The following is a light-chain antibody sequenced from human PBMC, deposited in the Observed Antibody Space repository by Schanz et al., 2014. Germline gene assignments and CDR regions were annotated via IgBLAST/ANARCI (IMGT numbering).Light chain of an antibody. CDR3: QQYYSWPPYT. Sequence: VLTQSPGTLSLSPGETATLSCRARQRVSTYLAWYQHKPGQAPRLLIYDASNRATGVPARFSGSGSGTDFTLTISSLQSEDFAVYYCQQYYSWPPYTFGQGTNLEI. J-gene: IGKJ2*01. CDR2: DAS. CDR1: QRVSTY. V-gene: IGKV3-11*01.